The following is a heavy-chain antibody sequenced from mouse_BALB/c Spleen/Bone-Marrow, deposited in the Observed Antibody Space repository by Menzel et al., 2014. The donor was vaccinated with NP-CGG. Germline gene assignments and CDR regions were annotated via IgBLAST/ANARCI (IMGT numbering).Heavy chain of an antibody. CDR3: APYYYGSSLFAY. Sequence: VQLQQSGAELVEPGASVKLSCTASGFNIKDTYMHWVKQRPEQGLEWIGRIDPANGNTKYDPKFQGKATITADTSSNTAYLQLSSLTSEDTAVYYCAPYYYGSSLFAYWGQGTLVTVSA. CDR2: IDPANGNT. V-gene: IGHV14-3*02. CDR1: GFNIKDTY. D-gene: IGHD1-1*01. J-gene: IGHJ3*01.